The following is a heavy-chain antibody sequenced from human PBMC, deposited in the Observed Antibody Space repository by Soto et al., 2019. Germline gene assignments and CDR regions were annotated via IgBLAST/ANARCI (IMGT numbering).Heavy chain of an antibody. D-gene: IGHD3-9*01. V-gene: IGHV3-23*01. CDR1: GFPFRSYA. Sequence: EVQLLESGGGLVRPGGSPRLSCAASGFPFRSYAMGWVRQAPGKGLEWISVISGSGEITLYTDSVKGLFTISRDFSNNTLSLQMNSLRADDTAIYYCGKARYLLVDQPLYFESWGQGTLVTVSS. CDR3: GKARYLLVDQPLYFES. CDR2: ISGSGEIT. J-gene: IGHJ4*02.